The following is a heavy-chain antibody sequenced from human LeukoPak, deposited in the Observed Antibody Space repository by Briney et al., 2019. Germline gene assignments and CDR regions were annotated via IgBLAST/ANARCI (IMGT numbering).Heavy chain of an antibody. CDR3: TSALNLVLGELLGY. V-gene: IGHV4-31*03. CDR1: GGSISSGGYY. Sequence: SETLSLTCTVSGGSISSGGYYWSWIRQHPGKGLEWIGYIYYSGSTYYNPSLKSRVTISVDTSKNQFSLKLSSVTAEDTAVYFCTSALNLVLGELLGYWGQGTLVTVSS. CDR2: IYYSGST. D-gene: IGHD3-16*01. J-gene: IGHJ4*02.